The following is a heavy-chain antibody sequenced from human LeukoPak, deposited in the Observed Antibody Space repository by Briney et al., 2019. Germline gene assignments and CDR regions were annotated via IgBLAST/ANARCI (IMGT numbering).Heavy chain of an antibody. D-gene: IGHD3-10*01. CDR1: GGSISSSSYY. Sequence: PSETLSLTCTVSGGSISSSSYYWGWIRPPPGKGLEWIGSVNYSGSTYYNPSLKSRLSISVDTSKNQFSLKLSSVTAADTAVYYCARQGNMVRGVHVELGDFWGQGILVTVSS. CDR3: ARQGNMVRGVHVELGDF. J-gene: IGHJ4*02. V-gene: IGHV4-39*01. CDR2: VNYSGST.